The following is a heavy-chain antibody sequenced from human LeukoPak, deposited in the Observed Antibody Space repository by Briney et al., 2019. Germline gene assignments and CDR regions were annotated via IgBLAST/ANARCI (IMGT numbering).Heavy chain of an antibody. J-gene: IGHJ5*02. CDR1: GFTFSYYY. D-gene: IGHD2-2*01. CDR3: ARDIVVVPLVMGWFDP. CDR2: ISGSGRTI. Sequence: GALRLSFAASGFTFSYYYMSWVRPAPGKGLEGGSCISGSGRTINYSDSVKGRFTISRDNAKNSLHLQMNSLRAEDTAVYYCARDIVVVPLVMGWFDPWGQGTLVTVSS. V-gene: IGHV3-11*01.